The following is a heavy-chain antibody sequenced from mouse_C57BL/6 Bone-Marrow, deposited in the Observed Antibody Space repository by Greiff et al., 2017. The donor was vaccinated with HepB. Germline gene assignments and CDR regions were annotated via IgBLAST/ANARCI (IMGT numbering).Heavy chain of an antibody. V-gene: IGHV1-64*01. CDR1: GYTFTSYW. CDR2: IHPNSGST. J-gene: IGHJ3*01. CDR3: ARRYYGSSYKFAY. D-gene: IGHD1-1*01. Sequence: VQLQQPGAELVKPGASVKLSCKASGYTFTSYWMHWVKQRPGQGLEWIGMIHPNSGSTNYNEKFKSKATLTVDKSSSTAYMQLSSLTSEDAAVYYCARRYYGSSYKFAYWGQGTLVTVSA.